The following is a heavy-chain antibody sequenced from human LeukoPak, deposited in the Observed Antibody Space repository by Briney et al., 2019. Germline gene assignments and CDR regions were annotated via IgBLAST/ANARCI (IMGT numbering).Heavy chain of an antibody. CDR1: GYTFTSYD. Sequence: GASVKVSCKASGYTFTSYDINWGRQATGQGLEGMGWMNSNSGNKGYAQKFQGGVTMTRNTSLSTAYMELSSLRSEDTAVYYCARANDFWSGYYYYYYMDVWGKGTTVTVSS. J-gene: IGHJ6*03. CDR2: MNSNSGNK. CDR3: ARANDFWSGYYYYYYMDV. D-gene: IGHD3-3*01. V-gene: IGHV1-8*01.